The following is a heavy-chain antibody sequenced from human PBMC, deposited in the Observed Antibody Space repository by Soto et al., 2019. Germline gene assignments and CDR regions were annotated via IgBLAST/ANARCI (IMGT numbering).Heavy chain of an antibody. J-gene: IGHJ6*02. V-gene: IGHV4-59*12. CDR2: IYYSGST. Sequence: PSETLSLTCTVSGGSISSYYWSWIRQPPGKGLEWIGYIYYSGSTNYNPSLKSRVTISVDTSKNQFSLKLSSVTAADTAVYYCARGGGSGWPYYYYYGMDVWGQGTTVTVSS. CDR3: ARGGGSGWPYYYYYGMDV. D-gene: IGHD6-19*01. CDR1: GGSISSYY.